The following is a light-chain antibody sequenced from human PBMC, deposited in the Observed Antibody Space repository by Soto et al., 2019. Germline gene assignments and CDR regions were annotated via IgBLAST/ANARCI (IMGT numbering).Light chain of an antibody. CDR2: DAS. V-gene: IGKV1-5*01. J-gene: IGKJ1*01. Sequence: DIQMTKSPSTLSASVGDRVTITCRASQSLINWLAWYQQKPGKSPQLLIYDASSLQSGVTSRFSGSGSGTEFTLTITSLQPDDFSTYYCQQYNRDPTFGQETKVEIK. CDR1: QSLINW. CDR3: QQYNRDPT.